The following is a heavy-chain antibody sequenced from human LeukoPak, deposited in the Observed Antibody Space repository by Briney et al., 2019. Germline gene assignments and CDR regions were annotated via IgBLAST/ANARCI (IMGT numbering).Heavy chain of an antibody. D-gene: IGHD6-13*01. V-gene: IGHV4-39*07. CDR1: GGSISSSSYY. CDR3: AREAIAAAGTWYYYYYMDV. Sequence: SETLSLTCTVSGGSISSSSYYWGWIRQPPGKGLEWIGSIYYSGSTYYNPSLKSRVTISVDTSKNQFSLKLSSVTAADTAVYYCAREAIAAAGTWYYYYYMDVWGKGTTVTISS. J-gene: IGHJ6*03. CDR2: IYYSGST.